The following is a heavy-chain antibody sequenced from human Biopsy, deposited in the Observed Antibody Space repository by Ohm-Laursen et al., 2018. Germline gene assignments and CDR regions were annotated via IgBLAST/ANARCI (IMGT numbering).Heavy chain of an antibody. CDR1: GGSFTGHY. V-gene: IGHV4-59*11. CDR3: ARGSNEYGGLYFPH. Sequence: TLSLTCTVSGGSFTGHYWTWIRQPPGKGLEWIGHISHTGYTSYKSSLKSRVTISLDTSRKHFSLRLTSLAAADAAVYYCARGSNEYGGLYFPHWGQGTLVTVSS. D-gene: IGHD4-23*01. J-gene: IGHJ1*01. CDR2: ISHTGYT.